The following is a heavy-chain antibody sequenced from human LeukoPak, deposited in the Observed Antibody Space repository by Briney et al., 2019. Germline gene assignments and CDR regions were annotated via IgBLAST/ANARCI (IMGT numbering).Heavy chain of an antibody. CDR1: GYTFTSNG. D-gene: IGHD3-22*01. CDR3: VTYYYDSSGYPLLGNY. V-gene: IGHV1-18*01. J-gene: IGHJ4*02. Sequence: ASVKVSCKASGYTFTSNGISWLRQAPGQGLEWMGWISAYNGNTNYAQKLQGRVTMTTDTSTSTAYMELRSLRSDDTAVYYCVTYYYDSSGYPLLGNYWGQGTLVTVSS. CDR2: ISAYNGNT.